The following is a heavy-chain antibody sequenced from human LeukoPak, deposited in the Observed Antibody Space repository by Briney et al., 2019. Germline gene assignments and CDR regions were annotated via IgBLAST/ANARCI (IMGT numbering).Heavy chain of an antibody. CDR1: GGSISSGSYY. J-gene: IGHJ6*03. CDR2: IYTSGST. V-gene: IGHV4-61*02. Sequence: SETLSLTCTVSGGSISSGSYYWSWIRQPAGKGLEWIGRIYTSGSTNYNPSLKSRVTISVDTSKNQFSLKLSSVTAADTAVYYCARVGSGSSYYYYYYMDVWGKGATVTVSS. D-gene: IGHD3-10*01. CDR3: ARVGSGSSYYYYYYMDV.